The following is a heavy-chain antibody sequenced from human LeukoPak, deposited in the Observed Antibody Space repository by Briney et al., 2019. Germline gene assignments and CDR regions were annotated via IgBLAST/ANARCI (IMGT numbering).Heavy chain of an antibody. J-gene: IGHJ5*02. D-gene: IGHD3-3*01. CDR3: ARVERYYDFWSGYCTRWFDP. CDR1: GGTFSSYA. CDR2: IIPIFGTA. V-gene: IGHV1-69*13. Sequence: SVKVSXKASGGTFSSYAISWVRQAPGQGLEWMGGIIPIFGTANYAQKFQGRVTITADESTSTAYMELSSLRSEDTAVYYCARVERYYDFWSGYCTRWFDPWGQGTLVTVSS.